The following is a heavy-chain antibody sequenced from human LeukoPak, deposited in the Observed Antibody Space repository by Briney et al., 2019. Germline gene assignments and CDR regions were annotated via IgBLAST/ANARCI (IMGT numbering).Heavy chain of an antibody. CDR1: GFTFSSYA. V-gene: IGHV3-23*01. CDR3: AKNYYDSSGYYSWYFDY. Sequence: GGSLRLSCAASGFTFSSYAMTWVRQAPGKGLEWVSAILASGGGTNYADSAKGRFTISRDNSKKTLYLQMNSLRAEDTAVYYCAKNYYDSSGYYSWYFDYWGQGTQVTGSS. J-gene: IGHJ4*02. CDR2: ILASGGGT. D-gene: IGHD3-22*01.